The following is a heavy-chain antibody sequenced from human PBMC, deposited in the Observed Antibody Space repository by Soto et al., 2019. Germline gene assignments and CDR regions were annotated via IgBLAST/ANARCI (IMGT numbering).Heavy chain of an antibody. Sequence: SLRLSCAASGFTFSSYAMSWVRQAPGKGLEWVSAISGSGGSTYYADSVKGRFTISRDNSKNTLYLQMNSLRAEDTAVYYCANAIAVAGTTSYYYGMDVWGQGTTVTV. V-gene: IGHV3-23*01. CDR3: ANAIAVAGTTSYYYGMDV. D-gene: IGHD6-19*01. J-gene: IGHJ6*02. CDR1: GFTFSSYA. CDR2: ISGSGGST.